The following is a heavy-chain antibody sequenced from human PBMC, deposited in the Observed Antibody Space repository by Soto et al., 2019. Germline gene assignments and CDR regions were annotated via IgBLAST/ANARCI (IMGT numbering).Heavy chain of an antibody. V-gene: IGHV4-39*01. J-gene: IGHJ5*02. D-gene: IGHD1-7*01. CDR2: IYYSGST. Sequence: QLQLQESGPGLVKPSETLSLTCTVSGGSISSSSYYWGWIRQPPGKGLEWIGSIYYSGSTYYNPSLKSRVTITVDTSKNQFSLKLSSVTAADTAVYYCARPKLNWNYGGSWFDPWGQGTLVTVSS. CDR3: ARPKLNWNYGGSWFDP. CDR1: GGSISSSSYY.